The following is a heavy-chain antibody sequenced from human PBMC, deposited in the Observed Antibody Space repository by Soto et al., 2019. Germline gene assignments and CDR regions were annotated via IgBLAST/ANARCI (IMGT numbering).Heavy chain of an antibody. J-gene: IGHJ6*03. D-gene: IGHD1-26*01. CDR2: ISAYNGNT. CDR1: GYTFNSYG. CDR3: ARAVELYYYYYMDV. V-gene: IGHV1-18*01. Sequence: ASVKVSCKASGYTFNSYGISWVRQAPGQGLEWMGWISAYNGNTNYAQKLQGRVTMTTDTSTSTAYMELRSLRSDDTAVYYCARAVELYYYYYMDVWGKGTTVTVSS.